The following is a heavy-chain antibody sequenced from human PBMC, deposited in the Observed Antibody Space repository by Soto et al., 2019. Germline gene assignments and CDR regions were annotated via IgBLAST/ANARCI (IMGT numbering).Heavy chain of an antibody. CDR2: IYWDDDK. Sequence: QITLKESGPTLVRPTQTLTLTCTFSGFSLSTSGVGVGWIRQPPGKALEWLALIYWDDDKRYSPSLKSRHTITKDTSQNQVVLTMTNMDPVDTATYYCAHSRCGGDCLQSYSSHYYYGMDVWGQGTTVTVSS. J-gene: IGHJ6*02. CDR3: AHSRCGGDCLQSYSSHYYYGMDV. V-gene: IGHV2-5*02. CDR1: GFSLSTSGVG. D-gene: IGHD2-21*02.